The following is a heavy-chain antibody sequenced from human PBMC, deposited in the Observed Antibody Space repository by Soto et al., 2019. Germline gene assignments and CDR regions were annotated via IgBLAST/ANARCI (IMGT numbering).Heavy chain of an antibody. J-gene: IGHJ4*02. D-gene: IGHD2-15*01. CDR1: GGSISSYY. Sequence: PSETLSLTCTVSGGSISSYYGSWIRKPPGKGLEWIGYIYYSGSTNYNPSLKSRVTISVDTSKNQFSLKLSSVTAADTAVYYCARDLMDCSGGSCYSFSDYWGQGTLVTVSS. CDR3: ARDLMDCSGGSCYSFSDY. CDR2: IYYSGST. V-gene: IGHV4-59*01.